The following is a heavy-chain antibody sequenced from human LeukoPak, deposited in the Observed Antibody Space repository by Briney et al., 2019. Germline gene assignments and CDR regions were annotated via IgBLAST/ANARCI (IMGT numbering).Heavy chain of an antibody. V-gene: IGHV3-21*01. CDR3: ASSTSRAGGPGGHSFDY. D-gene: IGHD3-10*01. CDR1: GFIFSSYS. Sequence: GGSLRLSCAASGFIFSSYSMNWVRQAPGKGLEWVSSISTSSSFMYYADSLKGRFTISRDNAKNSLYLQMNSLRAEDTAVYYCASSTSRAGGPGGHSFDYWGQGTLVTVPS. CDR2: ISTSSSFM. J-gene: IGHJ4*02.